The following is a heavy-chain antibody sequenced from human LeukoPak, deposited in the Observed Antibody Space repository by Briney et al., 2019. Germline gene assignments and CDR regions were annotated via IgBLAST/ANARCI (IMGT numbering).Heavy chain of an antibody. CDR3: ATERAGERPRPLLSYYYMDV. Sequence: GGSLRLSCAASGFTFSNSSMNWVRQAPGKGLEWVSSISSSSDYIYDADSVKGRFTISRDNAKSSLYLQMNSLRAEDTAVYYCATERAGERPRPLLSYYYMDVWGKGTTVTISS. CDR2: ISSSSDYI. CDR1: GFTFSNSS. J-gene: IGHJ6*03. D-gene: IGHD3-16*01. V-gene: IGHV3-21*01.